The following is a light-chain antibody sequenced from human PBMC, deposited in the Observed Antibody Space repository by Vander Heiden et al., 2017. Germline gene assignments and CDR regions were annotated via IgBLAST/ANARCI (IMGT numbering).Light chain of an antibody. CDR3: QSSDNTDTYLI. Sequence: SELTQPPSVSVSPGQTANITCSGDTLPKQYAFWYQQKAGQAPVVIIFKDFERPSGIPERFSASTSGTTVTLTINGVKPEDEADYYCQSSDNTDTYLIFGGGTKLTVL. J-gene: IGLJ2*01. CDR1: TLPKQY. CDR2: KDF. V-gene: IGLV3-25*03.